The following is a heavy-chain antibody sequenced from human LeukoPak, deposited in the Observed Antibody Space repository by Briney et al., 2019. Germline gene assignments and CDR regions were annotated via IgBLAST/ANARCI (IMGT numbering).Heavy chain of an antibody. CDR2: IYNSGST. CDR3: ARDKGPYWYFDL. Sequence: SETLSLTCTVSDGSISSYYWNWIRQPPGKGLEWIGNIYNSGSTDYNPSLKSRVTISVNLSKNQISLKLISVTAADTAVYYCARDKGPYWYFDLWGRGTLVTVSS. J-gene: IGHJ2*01. CDR1: DGSISSYY. V-gene: IGHV4-59*01.